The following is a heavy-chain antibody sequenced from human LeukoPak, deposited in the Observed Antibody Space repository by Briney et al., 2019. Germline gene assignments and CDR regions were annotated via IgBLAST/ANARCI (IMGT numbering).Heavy chain of an antibody. D-gene: IGHD2-15*01. CDR3: AKAPVTSCRGAFCYPFDS. CDR1: GFSLSSYA. CDR2: TSSSDDGK. Sequence: PGGSLRLSCTVSGFSLSSYAMSWVRRAPGKGLEWVSATSSSDDGKYYADSVRGRFTIPRDNSRNTMYLQMNSLRAEDAAVYYCAKAPVTSCRGAFCYPFDSWGQGTLVTVSS. V-gene: IGHV3-23*01. J-gene: IGHJ4*02.